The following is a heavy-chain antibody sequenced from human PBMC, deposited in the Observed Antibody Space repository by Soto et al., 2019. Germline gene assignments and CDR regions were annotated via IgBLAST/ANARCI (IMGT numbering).Heavy chain of an antibody. CDR1: GFTFNNYA. CDR2: ISGTGGST. Sequence: EVQLLDSGGGLVQPGGSLRLSCAASGFTFNNYAMNWVRQAPGKGLEWVATISGTGGSTYYADSVKGRFTISRDNSKNTLYLQMNSLRIEDTAVYYCAKERLGGKFDYWGHGPQVNVSS. J-gene: IGHJ4*01. CDR3: AKERLGGKFDY. V-gene: IGHV3-23*01.